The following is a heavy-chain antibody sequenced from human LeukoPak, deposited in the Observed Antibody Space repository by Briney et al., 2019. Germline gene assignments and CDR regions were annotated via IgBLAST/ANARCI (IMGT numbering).Heavy chain of an antibody. D-gene: IGHD4-17*01. CDR2: IYTSGST. V-gene: IGHV4-4*09. CDR3: ARGDTVSWYYYMDV. Sequence: SETLSLTCTVSGGSISSYYWSWIRQPPGKGLEWIGYIYTSGSTNYNPSLKSRVTISVDTSKNQFSLKLSSVTAADTAMYYCARGDTVSWYYYMDVWGKGTTVTVSS. J-gene: IGHJ6*03. CDR1: GGSISSYY.